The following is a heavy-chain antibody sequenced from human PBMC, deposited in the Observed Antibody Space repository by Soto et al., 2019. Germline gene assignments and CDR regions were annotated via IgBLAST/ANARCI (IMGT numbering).Heavy chain of an antibody. CDR3: ARRTPYIVVFPASTNYYYYMDV. CDR1: GYTFTSYG. CDR2: ISAYNGNT. J-gene: IGHJ6*03. D-gene: IGHD2-2*01. Sequence: ASVKVSCKASGYTFTSYGISWVRQAPGQGLEWMGWISAYNGNTNYAQKLQGRVTMTTDTSTSTAYMELRSLRSDDTAVYYCARRTPYIVVFPASTNYYYYMDVCGKGTTVTVSS. V-gene: IGHV1-18*01.